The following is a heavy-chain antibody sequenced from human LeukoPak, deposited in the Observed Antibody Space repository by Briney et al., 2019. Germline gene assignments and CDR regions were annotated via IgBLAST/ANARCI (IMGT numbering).Heavy chain of an antibody. CDR1: GFTFSSYW. CDR3: AREHYMDV. J-gene: IGHJ6*03. V-gene: IGHV3-74*01. CDR2: ISSDGSST. Sequence: PGGSLRLSCAASGFTFSSYWMHWVRQAPGKGLVWVSRISSDGSSTYYADSVKGRFTISRDNAKNSLYLQMNSLRAEDTAVYYCAREHYMDVWGKGTTVTVSS.